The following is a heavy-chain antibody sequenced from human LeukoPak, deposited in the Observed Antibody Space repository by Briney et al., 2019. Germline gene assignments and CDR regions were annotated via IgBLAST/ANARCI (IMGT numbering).Heavy chain of an antibody. CDR3: ARVQDYDSSGYYLGY. V-gene: IGHV4-4*07. CDR2: IYTSGST. CDR1: GGPISSYY. Sequence: SETLSLTCTVSGGPISSYYWSWIRQPAGKGLEWIGRIYTSGSTNYNPSLKSRVTISVDKSKNQFSLKVNSVTAADTAVYYCARVQDYDSSGYYLGYWGRGTLVTVSS. D-gene: IGHD3-22*01. J-gene: IGHJ4*02.